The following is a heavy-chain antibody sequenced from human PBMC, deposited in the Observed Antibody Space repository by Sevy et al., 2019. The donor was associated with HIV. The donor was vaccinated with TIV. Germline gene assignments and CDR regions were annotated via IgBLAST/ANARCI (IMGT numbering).Heavy chain of an antibody. CDR3: VKWGADTAMAAYSTSWYVDS. D-gene: IGHD5-18*01. Sequence: GGSLRLSCAASGFTVSRNYMSWVRQAPGKGLEWVSVIYSDGKTFYADSVQDRFTISRDNSKNTLYLQMNSLRAEDTAIYFCVKWGADTAMAAYSTSWYVDSWGQGTLVTVSS. V-gene: IGHV3-66*01. J-gene: IGHJ4*02. CDR2: IYSDGKT. CDR1: GFTVSRNY.